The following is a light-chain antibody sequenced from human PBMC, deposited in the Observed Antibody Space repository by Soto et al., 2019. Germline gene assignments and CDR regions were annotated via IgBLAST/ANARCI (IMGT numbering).Light chain of an antibody. Sequence: SALTQPASVSGSPGQSITISCTGTSSDVGSYNLVSWYQQHPGKAPKLMIYEVSKRPSGVSNRFSGSKSGNTASLTISGLQAEDEADYYCCSYAGSSTYVFGTGTKVTDL. CDR2: EVS. V-gene: IGLV2-23*02. CDR3: CSYAGSSTYV. J-gene: IGLJ1*01. CDR1: SSDVGSYNL.